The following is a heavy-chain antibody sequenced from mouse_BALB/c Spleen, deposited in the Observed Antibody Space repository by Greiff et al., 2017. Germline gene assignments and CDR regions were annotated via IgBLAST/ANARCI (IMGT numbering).Heavy chain of an antibody. V-gene: IGHV1S126*01. Sequence: QVQLKESGPQLVRPGASVKISCKASGYSFTSYWMHWVKQRPGQGLEWIGMIDPSDSESRLNQKLKDKATLTVDKSSSTDYMQLSNPTSENSAVYYSARGDYYGSSYYFDYWGQGTTLTVSS. CDR3: ARGDYYGSSYYFDY. CDR1: GYSFTSYW. CDR2: IDPSDSES. D-gene: IGHD1-1*01. J-gene: IGHJ2*01.